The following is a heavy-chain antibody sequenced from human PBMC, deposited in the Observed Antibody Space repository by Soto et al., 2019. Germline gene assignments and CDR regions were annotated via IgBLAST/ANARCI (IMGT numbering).Heavy chain of an antibody. J-gene: IGHJ4*02. D-gene: IGHD3-22*01. CDR3: ARSGYFDCSCLWVCDY. CDR1: GYTFTSYG. CDR2: ISAYKGDT. V-gene: IGHV1-18*01. Sequence: QVQLVQSGAEVKKPGASVKVSCKASGYTFTSYGISWVRQASGQGLEWMGWISAYKGDTTYAQKFKGRVTMTTDTSTSTAYMQLRSLRSDDTAVFYCARSGYFDCSCLWVCDYCGLGTLVSVSS.